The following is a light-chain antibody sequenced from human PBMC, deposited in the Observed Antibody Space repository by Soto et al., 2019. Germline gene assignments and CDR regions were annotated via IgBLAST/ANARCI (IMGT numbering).Light chain of an antibody. Sequence: DIPMTQSPSSLSASVGDRVTITCRASQSISSYLNWYQQKPGRAPNLLIFAASTLHSGVPSRFSGSGSGTDFTLTISSLPPEDVATYHCQQSYSSPPTFGQGTKLEIK. CDR2: AAS. J-gene: IGKJ2*01. V-gene: IGKV1-39*01. CDR3: QQSYSSPPT. CDR1: QSISSY.